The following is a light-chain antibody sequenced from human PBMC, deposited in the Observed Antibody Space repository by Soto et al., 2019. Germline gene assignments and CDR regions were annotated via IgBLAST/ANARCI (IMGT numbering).Light chain of an antibody. CDR3: QQYGVSPLT. J-gene: IGKJ3*01. CDR2: RAS. Sequence: EIVLTQSPGTLSLSPGERATLSCRASQSVSSDYLAWYQQKPGQTPKVLIYRASSRATGIPDRFSGSGSGTDFTLTISRLEPEDFAVYYCQQYGVSPLTFGPGTKVEIK. CDR1: QSVSSDY. V-gene: IGKV3-20*01.